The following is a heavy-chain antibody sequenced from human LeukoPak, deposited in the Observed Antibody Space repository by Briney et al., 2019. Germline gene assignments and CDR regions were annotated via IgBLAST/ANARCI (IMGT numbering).Heavy chain of an antibody. CDR3: AKAATLTRGVGYFDY. CDR2: IRYDGSNK. V-gene: IGHV3-30*02. J-gene: IGHJ4*02. Sequence: GGSLRLSCAASGFTFSSYGMHWVRQAPGKGLEWVAFIRYDGSNKYYADSVKGRFTISRDNSKNTLYLQMNSLRAEDTAVYYCAKAATLTRGVGYFDYWGQGTLVTVSS. CDR1: GFTFSSYG. D-gene: IGHD3-10*01.